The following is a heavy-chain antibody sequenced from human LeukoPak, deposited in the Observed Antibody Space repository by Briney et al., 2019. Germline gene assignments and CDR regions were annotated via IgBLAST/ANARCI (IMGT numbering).Heavy chain of an antibody. CDR3: ARGGGVPAVTTVEIDY. CDR2: INTNTGNP. J-gene: IGHJ4*02. D-gene: IGHD4-17*01. CDR1: GYTFTSYA. Sequence: ASVKVSSKASGYTFTSYAMNSVRQAPGQGLEWMGWINTNTGNPTYAQGFTGRFVFSLDNSVSTAYLQISSLQAEDTAVYHCARGGGVPAVTTVEIDYWGQGTLVTVSS. V-gene: IGHV7-4-1*02.